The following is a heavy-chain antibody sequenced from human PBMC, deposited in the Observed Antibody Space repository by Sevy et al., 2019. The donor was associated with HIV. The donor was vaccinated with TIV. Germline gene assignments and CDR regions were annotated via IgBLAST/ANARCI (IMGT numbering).Heavy chain of an antibody. D-gene: IGHD4-4*01. CDR2: IRSKAYGGTT. CDR3: TRSHSNYVSLFDY. V-gene: IGHV3-49*03. Sequence: GGSLRLSCTASGFTFGDYAMSWFRQAPGKGLEWVGFIRSKAYGGTTEYAASVKGRFTISRDDSKSIAYLQMNSLKTEVTAVYYCTRSHSNYVSLFDYWGQGTLVTVSS. CDR1: GFTFGDYA. J-gene: IGHJ4*02.